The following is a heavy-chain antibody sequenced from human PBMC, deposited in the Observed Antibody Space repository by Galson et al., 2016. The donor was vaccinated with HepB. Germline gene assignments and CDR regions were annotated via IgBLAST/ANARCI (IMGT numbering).Heavy chain of an antibody. Sequence: SETLSLTCTVSGGSISGYYWSWIRQPPGKGLEWIGYIYHSGSTIYNPSLKSRVTISIDTSRNQFSLRLNSVTAADTAVCYCARDGTMFGVAAHWFDPWGQGTLVTVSS. V-gene: IGHV4-59*13. J-gene: IGHJ5*02. CDR2: IYHSGST. D-gene: IGHD3-3*01. CDR3: ARDGTMFGVAAHWFDP. CDR1: GGSISGYY.